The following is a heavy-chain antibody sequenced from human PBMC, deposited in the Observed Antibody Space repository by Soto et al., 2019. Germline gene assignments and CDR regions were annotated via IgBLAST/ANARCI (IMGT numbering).Heavy chain of an antibody. J-gene: IGHJ6*04. CDR3: ARGSTYYYFWSGSAYYYYGMDV. D-gene: IGHD3-3*01. CDR2: GST. V-gene: IGHV4-31*02. Sequence: GSTYYNPSLKSRVTISVDTSKNQFSLKLSSVTAADTAVYYCARGSTYYYFWSGSAYYYYGMDVWGKGTTVTVSS.